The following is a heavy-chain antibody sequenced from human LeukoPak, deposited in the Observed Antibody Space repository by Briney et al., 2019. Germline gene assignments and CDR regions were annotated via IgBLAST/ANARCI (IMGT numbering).Heavy chain of an antibody. J-gene: IGHJ6*03. D-gene: IGHD2-2*01. Sequence: GASVKVSCKASGYTFTSYDINWVRQATGQGLEWMGWMNPNSGNTGYAQKFQGRVTITRNTSISTAYMELSSLRSEDTAEYYCARGPFRYCSSTSCSDYYMDVWGKGTTVTVSS. CDR2: MNPNSGNT. V-gene: IGHV1-8*03. CDR1: GYTFTSYD. CDR3: ARGPFRYCSSTSCSDYYMDV.